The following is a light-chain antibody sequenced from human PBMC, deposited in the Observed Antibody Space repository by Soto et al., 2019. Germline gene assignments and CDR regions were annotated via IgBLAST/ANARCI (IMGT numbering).Light chain of an antibody. CDR2: LGS. V-gene: IGKV2-28*01. Sequence: EIVMTQSPLSLPVTPGEPASIFCRSSQSLLHTDGNNYMGWYLQKPGHSPQLLIYLGSNRASGVPDRFSGSGSGTDFTLKISRVEAEDVGVYYCIQALQTPTFGGGTKVEIK. CDR3: IQALQTPT. CDR1: QSLLHTDGNNY. J-gene: IGKJ4*01.